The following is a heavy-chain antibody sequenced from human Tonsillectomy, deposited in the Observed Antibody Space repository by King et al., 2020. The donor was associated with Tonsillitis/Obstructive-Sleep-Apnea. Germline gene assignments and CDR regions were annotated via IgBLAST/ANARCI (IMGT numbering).Heavy chain of an antibody. D-gene: IGHD1-26*01. J-gene: IGHJ4*01. CDR2: IYPGDSDT. CDR1: GYSFTTYW. V-gene: IGHV5-51*03. Sequence: QLVQSGAEVKKPGESLKISCRASGYSFTTYWIGWVRQKPGRGPEYMGIIYPGDSDTSYSPSFQGQVTMSADKSISTAYLHWSSLKASDTAMYFFARLFSGGSYLRYFDCWGQGILVSVSS. CDR3: ARLFSGGSYLRYFDC.